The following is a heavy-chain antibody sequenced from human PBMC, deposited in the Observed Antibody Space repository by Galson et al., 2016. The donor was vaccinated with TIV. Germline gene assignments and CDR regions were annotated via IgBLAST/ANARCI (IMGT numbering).Heavy chain of an antibody. CDR1: GDSISDGDHY. D-gene: IGHD4-17*01. CDR3: ARNYGDYYYHGMDV. V-gene: IGHV4-30-4*08. CDR2: IYYSGST. Sequence: TLSLTCTVFGDSISDGDHYWTWIRQPPGKGLEWIGYIYYSGSTKYNPSLKSRVSISVDRSKNQFALNLRSVTAADTAVYYCARNYGDYYYHGMDVWGQGTTVIVS. J-gene: IGHJ6*02.